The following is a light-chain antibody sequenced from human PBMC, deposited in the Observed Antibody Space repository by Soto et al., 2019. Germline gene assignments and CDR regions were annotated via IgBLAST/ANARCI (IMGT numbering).Light chain of an antibody. J-gene: IGLJ1*01. CDR1: SSDVGGYNY. CDR3: SSYTTTSSYV. V-gene: IGLV2-14*01. CDR2: EVS. Sequence: QSALTQHASVSGSPGQSITSSCTGTSSDVGGYNYVSWYQQHPGKAPKLMIYEVSNRPSGVSYRFSGSKSGNTASLTISGLQAEDEADYSCSSYTTTSSYVFGTGTKVTVL.